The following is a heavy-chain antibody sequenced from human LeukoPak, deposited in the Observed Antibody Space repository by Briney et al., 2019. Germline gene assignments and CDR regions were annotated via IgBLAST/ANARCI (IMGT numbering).Heavy chain of an antibody. CDR2: INPNSGGT. Sequence: ASVKVSCKASGYTFTGYYMHWVRQAPGQGLEWMGWINPNSGGTNYAQKFQGRVTMTSDTSITTAYMELSRLRSDDTAVYYCAREEGSGCYDSWGQGTRLTVSS. V-gene: IGHV1-2*02. D-gene: IGHD6-19*01. CDR3: AREEGSGCYDS. CDR1: GYTFTGYY. J-gene: IGHJ4*02.